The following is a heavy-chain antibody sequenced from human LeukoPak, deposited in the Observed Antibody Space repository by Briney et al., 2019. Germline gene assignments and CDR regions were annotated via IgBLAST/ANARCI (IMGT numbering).Heavy chain of an antibody. D-gene: IGHD2-21*01. Sequence: KESGPTLVKPTQTLTLTCTFSGFSLSTSGVTVGWLRQPPGRAPEWLALIYWNDDKHYSPSLKNRLTITKDTSKNQVVLTMTNVDPVDTATYYCAHRQGVWHYFDYWGQGTLVTVSS. V-gene: IGHV2-5*01. CDR3: AHRQGVWHYFDY. CDR1: GFSLSTSGVT. CDR2: IYWNDDK. J-gene: IGHJ4*02.